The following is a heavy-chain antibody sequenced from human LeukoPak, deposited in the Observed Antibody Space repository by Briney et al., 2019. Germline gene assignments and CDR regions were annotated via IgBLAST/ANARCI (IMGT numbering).Heavy chain of an antibody. Sequence: PSQTPSLTCTVSGGSISSGCFYWSWIRPHPGQGLEWLGYIYYSSTTYYNPSLKSRVTFSVDTSKNQFSLKLNPVTAADTALYYCARGTTDGYSYGRFDYWGQGTLVTVSS. CDR2: IYYSSTT. CDR3: ARGTTDGYSYGRFDY. D-gene: IGHD5-18*01. J-gene: IGHJ4*02. V-gene: IGHV4-31*03. CDR1: GGSISSGCFY.